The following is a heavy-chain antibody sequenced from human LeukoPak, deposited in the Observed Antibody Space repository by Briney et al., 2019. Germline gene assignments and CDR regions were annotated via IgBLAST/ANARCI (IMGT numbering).Heavy chain of an antibody. CDR3: ATGNLGGSYYGPFDY. D-gene: IGHD1-26*01. CDR1: GYTLTELS. CDR2: LDPEDGET. Sequence: ASVKVSCKVSGYTLTELSMHWVRQAPGKGLEWMGGLDPEDGETIYAQKFQGRVTMTEDTSTDTAYMELSSLRSEDTAVYYCATGNLGGSYYGPFDYWGQGTLVTVSS. V-gene: IGHV1-24*01. J-gene: IGHJ4*02.